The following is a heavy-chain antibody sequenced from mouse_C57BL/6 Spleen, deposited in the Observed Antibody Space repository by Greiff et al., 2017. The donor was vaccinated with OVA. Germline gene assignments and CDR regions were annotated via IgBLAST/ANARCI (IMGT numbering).Heavy chain of an antibody. CDR1: GYTFTSYW. D-gene: IGHD2-4*01. J-gene: IGHJ3*01. CDR3: ARSESVDDSWFAY. V-gene: IGHV1-64*01. Sequence: QVQLQQPGAELVKPGASVKLSCKASGYTFTSYWMHWVKQRPGQGLEWIGMIHPNSGSTNYNEKFKSKATLTVDKSSSTAYMQLSSLTSEDSAVYYCARSESVDDSWFAYWGQGTLVTVSA. CDR2: IHPNSGST.